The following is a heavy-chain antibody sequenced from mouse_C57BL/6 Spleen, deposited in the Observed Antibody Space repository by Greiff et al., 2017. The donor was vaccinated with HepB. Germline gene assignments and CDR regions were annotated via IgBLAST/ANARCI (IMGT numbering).Heavy chain of an antibody. J-gene: IGHJ3*01. Sequence: VQLVESGPELVKPGASVKISCKASGYAFSSSWMNWVKQRPGKGLEWIGRIYPGDGDTNYNGKFKGKATLTADKSSSTAYMQLSSLTSEDSAVYFCAYDYDGGFAYWGQGTLVTVSA. D-gene: IGHD2-4*01. CDR3: AYDYDGGFAY. CDR1: GYAFSSSW. CDR2: IYPGDGDT. V-gene: IGHV1-82*01.